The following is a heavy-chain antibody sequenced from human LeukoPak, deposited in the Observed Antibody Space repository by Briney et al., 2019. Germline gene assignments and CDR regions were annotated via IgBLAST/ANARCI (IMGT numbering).Heavy chain of an antibody. CDR3: AKGYCSGSCYNGLDY. D-gene: IGHD2-15*01. V-gene: IGHV3-30*02. Sequence: GGSLRLSCAASGFTFSTYGMHWVRQAPGKGLEWVAFIRFDGTNRYYADSVKGRFAISRHSSKNTLYLQMNSLRAEDTAVYYCAKGYCSGSCYNGLDYWGQGTLVTVSS. CDR1: GFTFSTYG. CDR2: IRFDGTNR. J-gene: IGHJ4*02.